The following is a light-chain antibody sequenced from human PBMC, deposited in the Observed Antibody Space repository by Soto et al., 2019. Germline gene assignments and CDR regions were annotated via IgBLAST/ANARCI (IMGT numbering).Light chain of an antibody. J-gene: IGKJ3*01. CDR2: GAS. Sequence: IVLTQSPGTLSLSPGERATLSCRAGQSVSSSYLAWYQQNPGQAPRLLIYGASRRATGIPDRFSGSGSGTDFTLTISRLEPEDFAVYYCQQYGSSSFTFGPGTKVDIK. V-gene: IGKV3-20*01. CDR1: QSVSSSY. CDR3: QQYGSSSFT.